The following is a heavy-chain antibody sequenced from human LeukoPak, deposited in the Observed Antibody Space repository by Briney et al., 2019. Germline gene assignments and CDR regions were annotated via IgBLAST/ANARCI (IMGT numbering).Heavy chain of an antibody. CDR2: ISANAVST. CDR3: ASMPSTEIYYFYYMDV. V-gene: IGHV3-23*01. D-gene: IGHD2-2*01. CDR1: RFTFSSYT. Sequence: PGGSLRLSCADSRFTFSSYTMKWVRQAPGKGLEWVSGISANAVSTYYADSVKGRFTISRDNSKNTLYLHMDRLGTEDTAVYYCASMPSTEIYYFYYMDVWGKGTTVTVSS. J-gene: IGHJ6*03.